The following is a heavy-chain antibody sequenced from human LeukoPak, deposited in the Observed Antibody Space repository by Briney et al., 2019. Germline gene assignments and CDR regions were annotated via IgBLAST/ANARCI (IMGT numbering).Heavy chain of an antibody. J-gene: IGHJ4*02. CDR2: ISSSGSTI. V-gene: IGHV3-48*03. Sequence: HPGGSLRLSCAASGFTFSSYEMNWVRQAPGKGLEWVSYISSSGSTIYYADSVKGRFTISRDNAKNSLYLQMNSLRAEDTAVYYCARVWRGSGSYYSRYYFDYWGQGTLVTVSS. D-gene: IGHD1-26*01. CDR3: ARVWRGSGSYYSRYYFDY. CDR1: GFTFSSYE.